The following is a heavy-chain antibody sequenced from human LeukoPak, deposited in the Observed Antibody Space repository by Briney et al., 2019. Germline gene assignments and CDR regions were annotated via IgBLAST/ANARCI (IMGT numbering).Heavy chain of an antibody. V-gene: IGHV3-21*01. CDR2: ISSSSSYI. CDR1: GFTFSNYS. D-gene: IGHD6-13*01. CDR3: AGIAAATAGPFDY. J-gene: IGHJ4*02. Sequence: PGGSLRLSCAASGFTFSNYSMNWVRQAPGKGLEWVSSISSSSSYIYYADSVKGRFTISRDNAKNSLYLQMNSLRAEDTAAYYCAGIAAATAGPFDYWGQGTLVTVSS.